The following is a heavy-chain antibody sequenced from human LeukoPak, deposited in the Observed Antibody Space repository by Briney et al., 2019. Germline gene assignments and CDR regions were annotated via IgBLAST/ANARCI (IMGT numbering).Heavy chain of an antibody. CDR2: INHSGST. CDR1: GGSFSGYY. Sequence: PSETLSLTCAVYGGSFSGYYWSWIRQPPGKGLEWIGEINHSGSTNYNPSLKSRVTISVDTSKNQFSLKLSSVTAADTAAYYCARAYSSRKVARTYYYYYGMDVWGRGTTVTVSS. CDR3: ARAYSSRKVARTYYYYYGMDV. J-gene: IGHJ6*02. D-gene: IGHD2-21*01. V-gene: IGHV4-34*01.